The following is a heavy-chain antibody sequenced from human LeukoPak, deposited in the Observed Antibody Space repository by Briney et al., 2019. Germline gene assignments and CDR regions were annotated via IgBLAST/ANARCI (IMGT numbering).Heavy chain of an antibody. Sequence: PGRSLRLSCAASGFTFSSYAMHWVRQAPGKRLEWVAVISYDGSNKYYADSVKGRFTISRDNSKNTLYLQMNSLRAEDTAVYYCAKAPAQQLRSNYFDYWGQGTLVTVSS. CDR1: GFTFSSYA. CDR2: ISYDGSNK. CDR3: AKAPAQQLRSNYFDY. V-gene: IGHV3-30-3*01. D-gene: IGHD6-13*01. J-gene: IGHJ4*02.